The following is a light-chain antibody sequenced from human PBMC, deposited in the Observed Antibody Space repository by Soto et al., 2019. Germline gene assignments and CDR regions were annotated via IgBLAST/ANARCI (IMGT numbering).Light chain of an antibody. J-gene: IGKJ4*01. CDR3: QQYYSYPLT. V-gene: IGKV1-8*01. CDR1: QGISSY. Sequence: IQMTQSPSSLSASVGDRVTITCRASQGISSYLAWYQQKPGKAPKLLIYAASTLQSGVPSRFSGSGSGTDFTLTISCLQSEDFATYYCQQYYSYPLTFGGGTKVEIK. CDR2: AAS.